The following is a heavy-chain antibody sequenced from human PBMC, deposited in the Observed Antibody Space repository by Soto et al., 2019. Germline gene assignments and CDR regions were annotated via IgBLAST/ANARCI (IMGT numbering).Heavy chain of an antibody. V-gene: IGHV3-21*01. Sequence: EVQLVESGGGLVKPGGSLRLSCAASGFTFSTYSMNWVRQAPGKGLEGVSSISSSSSYIYYADSVKGRFTISRDNAKNSLYLQMNSLRAEDTAVYYCARYDSSGYYWPYYYYGMDVWGQGTTVTVSS. D-gene: IGHD3-22*01. CDR3: ARYDSSGYYWPYYYYGMDV. CDR2: ISSSSSYI. CDR1: GFTFSTYS. J-gene: IGHJ6*02.